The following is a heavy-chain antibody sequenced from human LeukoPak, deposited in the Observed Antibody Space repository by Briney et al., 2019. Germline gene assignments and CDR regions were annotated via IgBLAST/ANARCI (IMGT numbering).Heavy chain of an antibody. D-gene: IGHD2-21*02. CDR1: GFTFSSYA. CDR3: AKTARRSRYYFDY. J-gene: IGHJ4*02. CDR2: TSGSGGST. Sequence: TGGSLRLSCAASGFTFSSYAMSWVRQAPGKGLEWVSATSGSGGSTYYADSVKGRFTISRDNSKNTLYLQMNSLRAEDTAVYYCAKTARRSRYYFDYWGQGTLVTVSS. V-gene: IGHV3-23*01.